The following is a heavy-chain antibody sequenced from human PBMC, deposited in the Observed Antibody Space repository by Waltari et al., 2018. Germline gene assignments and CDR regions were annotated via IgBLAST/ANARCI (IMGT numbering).Heavy chain of an antibody. J-gene: IGHJ2*01. CDR2: SGGSGCHS. CDR1: GFTFSSDA. V-gene: IGHV3-23*04. Sequence: EVQLVESGGGLVQPGGSLRLSCAASGFTFSSDAMSWVRQAPGKGLEWVSASGGSGCHSYYADSVKGVFTISRDNSKNTLDLQMNSLRAEDTAVYYCAKGDCSGGSCDQLTRNWYFDLWGRGTLVTVSS. CDR3: AKGDCSGGSCDQLTRNWYFDL. D-gene: IGHD2-15*01.